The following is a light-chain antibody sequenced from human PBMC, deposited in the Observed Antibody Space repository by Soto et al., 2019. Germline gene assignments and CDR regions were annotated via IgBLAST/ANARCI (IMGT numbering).Light chain of an antibody. CDR3: CSYTSSSTRV. CDR1: SSDVGYYDY. J-gene: IGLJ3*02. Sequence: QSVLTQPRSVSGSPGQSVTISCTGTSSDVGYYDYVSWYQQHPGKAPKFLIYDVSKRPSGVPDRFSGSKSGNTASLTISGLQAEDEADYYCCSYTSSSTRVFGGGTKLTVL. CDR2: DVS. V-gene: IGLV2-11*01.